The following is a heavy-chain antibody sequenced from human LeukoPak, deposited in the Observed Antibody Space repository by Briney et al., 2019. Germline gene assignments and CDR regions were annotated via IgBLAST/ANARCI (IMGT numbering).Heavy chain of an antibody. V-gene: IGHV1-8*03. CDR1: GYTFTSYD. Sequence: ASVKVSCKASGYTFTSYDINWVRQATGQGLEWMGWMNPNSGNTGYAQKFQGRVTITADKSTSTAYMELSSLRSEDTAVYYCARRPYSYGDYYFDYWGQGTLVTVSS. D-gene: IGHD5-18*01. CDR3: ARRPYSYGDYYFDY. J-gene: IGHJ4*02. CDR2: MNPNSGNT.